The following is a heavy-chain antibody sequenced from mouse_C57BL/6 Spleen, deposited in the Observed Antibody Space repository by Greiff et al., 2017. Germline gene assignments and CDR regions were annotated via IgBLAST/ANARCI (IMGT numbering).Heavy chain of an antibody. CDR1: GYTFTSYW. D-gene: IGHD1-1*01. V-gene: IGHV1-50*01. CDR2: IDPSGGYT. J-gene: IGHJ1*03. CDR3: ARKDYYCGSCRYFDV. Sequence: QVQLQQPGAELVKPGASVKLSCKASGYTFTSYWMQWVKQRPGQGLEWIGGIDPSGGYTNYNQKFKGKATLTADTSSSTAYLQHSSLPSEDSAVYYCARKDYYCGSCRYFDVWGTGTTVTVSS.